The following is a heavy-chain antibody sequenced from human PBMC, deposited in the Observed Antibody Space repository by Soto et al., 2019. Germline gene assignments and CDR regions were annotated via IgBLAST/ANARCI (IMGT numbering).Heavy chain of an antibody. D-gene: IGHD1-26*01. CDR1: GGTFSSYA. CDR2: IIPIFGTA. V-gene: IGHV1-69*13. J-gene: IGHJ4*02. Sequence: SVKVSCKASGGTFSSYAISWVRQAPGQGLEWMGGIIPIFGTANYAQKFQGRVTITADESTSTAYMELSSLRSEDTAVYYCASVTSIVGATNDYWVQGTLFTVS. CDR3: ASVTSIVGATNDY.